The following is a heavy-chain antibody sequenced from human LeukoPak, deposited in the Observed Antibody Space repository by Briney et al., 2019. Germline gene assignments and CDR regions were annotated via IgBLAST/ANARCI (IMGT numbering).Heavy chain of an antibody. CDR1: GGSISNYY. CDR3: ASLAYCGGDCYEAANWYFDL. D-gene: IGHD2-21*02. J-gene: IGHJ2*01. Sequence: SETLSLTCTVSGGSISNYYRSWIRQPPGKGLEWIGYIYYSGSTNYNPSLKSRVTISVDTSKNQFSLKLSSVTAADTAVYYCASLAYCGGDCYEAANWYFDLWGRGTLVTVSS. CDR2: IYYSGST. V-gene: IGHV4-59*08.